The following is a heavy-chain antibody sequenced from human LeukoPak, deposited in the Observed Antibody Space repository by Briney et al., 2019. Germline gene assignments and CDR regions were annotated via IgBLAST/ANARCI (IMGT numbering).Heavy chain of an antibody. CDR3: ARVMSVPAAIRKDDAFDI. D-gene: IGHD2-2*02. J-gene: IGHJ3*02. V-gene: IGHV3-7*01. CDR1: GFTFSSYW. Sequence: GGSPRLSCAASGFTFSSYWMSWVRQAPGKGLEWVAHIKQDGSEKYYVDSVKGRFTISRHNAKNSLYLQMNSLRAEDTAVYYCARVMSVPAAIRKDDAFDIWGQGTMVTVSS. CDR2: IKQDGSEK.